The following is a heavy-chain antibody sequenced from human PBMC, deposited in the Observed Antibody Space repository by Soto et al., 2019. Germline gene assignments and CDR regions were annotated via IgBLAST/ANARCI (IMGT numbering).Heavy chain of an antibody. D-gene: IGHD3-16*01. V-gene: IGHV3-21*01. CDR1: GFTFSAHS. Sequence: GGSLRLSCAASGFTFSAHSMNWVRQAPGRGLEWVSSISSSSTYIFYADSIKGRFTISRDGARNSLYLQMNGLRVEDTAVYYCGGGGQLDPWGQGTLVTVSS. J-gene: IGHJ5*02. CDR3: GGGGQLDP. CDR2: ISSSSTYI.